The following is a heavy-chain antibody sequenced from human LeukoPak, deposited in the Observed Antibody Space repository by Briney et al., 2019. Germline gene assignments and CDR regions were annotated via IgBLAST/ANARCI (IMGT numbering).Heavy chain of an antibody. CDR3: AKEVRGVIIGSWYNWFDP. Sequence: GGSLRLSCAASGFTFSASAIHWVRQASGKGLEWVGRIRSKANNYATTYAASVKGRFIISRDDSKNTVHLQMNSLKTEDTAVYYCAKEVRGVIIGSWYNWFDPWGQGTLVTVSS. J-gene: IGHJ5*02. V-gene: IGHV3-73*01. CDR1: GFTFSASA. CDR2: IRSKANNYAT. D-gene: IGHD3-10*01.